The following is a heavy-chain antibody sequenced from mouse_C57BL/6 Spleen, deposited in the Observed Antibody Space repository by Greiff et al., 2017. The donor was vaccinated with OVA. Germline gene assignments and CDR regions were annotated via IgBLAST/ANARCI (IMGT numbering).Heavy chain of an antibody. CDR1: GFTFSNYW. J-gene: IGHJ2*01. V-gene: IGHV6-3*01. CDR2: IRLKSDNYAT. Sequence: EVQLVESGGGLVQPGGSMKLSCVASGFTFSNYWMNWVRQSPEKGLEWVAQIRLKSDNYATHYAKSVKGRFTISRDDSKSSFYLQMNNLRAEDTVIYYCTGGYYCDYWGQGTTLTVSS. CDR3: TGGYYCDY.